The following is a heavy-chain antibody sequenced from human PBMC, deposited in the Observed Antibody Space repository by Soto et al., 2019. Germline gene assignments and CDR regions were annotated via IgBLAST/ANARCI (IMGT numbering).Heavy chain of an antibody. CDR1: GYSFTTYW. Sequence: XESLKVSWTSSGYSFTTYWINLVLQLPGKGLEWMGKIDPSGSDTTYSPSFQGHVTISADRSITTAYLQWSSLKASDTAMYYCARIGHDYSNSGMDVWGQGTTVTVSS. CDR3: ARIGHDYSNSGMDV. V-gene: IGHV5-10-1*01. J-gene: IGHJ6*02. CDR2: IDPSGSDT. D-gene: IGHD4-4*01.